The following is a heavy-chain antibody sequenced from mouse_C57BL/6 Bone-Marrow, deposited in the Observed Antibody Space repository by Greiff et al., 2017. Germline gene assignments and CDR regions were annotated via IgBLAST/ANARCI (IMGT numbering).Heavy chain of an antibody. J-gene: IGHJ4*01. D-gene: IGHD1-1*01. Sequence: LVESGPELVKPGASVKISCKASGYSFTDYNMNWVKQSNGKSLEWIGVINPNYGTTSYNQKFKGKATLTVDQSTSTAYMQLNLLTAEDSAVYYCARTLVAPFDAMDYWGQGTSVTVSS. CDR3: ARTLVAPFDAMDY. V-gene: IGHV1-39*01. CDR2: INPNYGTT. CDR1: GYSFTDYN.